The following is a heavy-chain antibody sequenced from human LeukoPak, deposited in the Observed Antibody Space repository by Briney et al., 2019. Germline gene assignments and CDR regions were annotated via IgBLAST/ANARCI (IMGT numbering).Heavy chain of an antibody. CDR3: ARATVVTYYFDY. CDR2: IYHSGST. Sequence: SETLSLTCAVYGGSFSGYYWSWIRQPPGKGLEWIGYIYHSGSTYYNPSLKSRVTISVDRSKNQFSLKLSSVTAADTAVYYCARATVVTYYFDYWGQGTLVTVSS. CDR1: GGSFSGYY. J-gene: IGHJ4*02. V-gene: IGHV4-30-2*01. D-gene: IGHD4-23*01.